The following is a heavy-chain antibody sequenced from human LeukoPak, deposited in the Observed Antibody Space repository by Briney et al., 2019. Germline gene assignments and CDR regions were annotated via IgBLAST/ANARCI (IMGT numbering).Heavy chain of an antibody. J-gene: IGHJ4*02. Sequence: ASVKVSCKVSGYTLTELSMQWVRQAPGKGLEWMGGFDPEDGETIYAQKFQGRVTMTEDTSTDTAYMELSSLRSEDTAVYYCATDRLSSFYGDYVWEDYWGQGTLVTVSS. CDR1: GYTLTELS. D-gene: IGHD4-17*01. V-gene: IGHV1-24*01. CDR2: FDPEDGET. CDR3: ATDRLSSFYGDYVWEDY.